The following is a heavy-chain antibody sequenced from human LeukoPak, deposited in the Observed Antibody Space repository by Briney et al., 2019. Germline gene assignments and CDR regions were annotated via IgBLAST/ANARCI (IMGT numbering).Heavy chain of an antibody. CDR2: MYYSGST. CDR3: ARPYYYDSRIDP. Sequence: PSQTLSLTCTVLGGSISSGDYYWSWIRQPPGKGLEWIAYMYYSGSTYYNPSLKSRVTMSADTSKNQLSLKLSSVTAADTAVYYCARPYYYDSRIDPWGQGILVTVSS. J-gene: IGHJ5*02. V-gene: IGHV4-30-4*01. D-gene: IGHD3-22*01. CDR1: GGSISSGDYY.